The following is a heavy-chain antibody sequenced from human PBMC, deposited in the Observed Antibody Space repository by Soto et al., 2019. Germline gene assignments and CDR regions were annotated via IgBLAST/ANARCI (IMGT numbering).Heavy chain of an antibody. V-gene: IGHV3-48*03. D-gene: IGHD3-22*01. CDR2: ISSSGSTI. J-gene: IGHJ4*02. Sequence: EMQLVGSGGGLVQPGGSLRLSCAASGFTFSSYEMNWVRQAPGQGLEWVSYISSSGSTIYYADSVKGRFTISRDNAKNSLYLQINSLRAEDTAVYYCARDSRYYDSSDYFDYWGQGTLVTVSS. CDR3: ARDSRYYDSSDYFDY. CDR1: GFTFSSYE.